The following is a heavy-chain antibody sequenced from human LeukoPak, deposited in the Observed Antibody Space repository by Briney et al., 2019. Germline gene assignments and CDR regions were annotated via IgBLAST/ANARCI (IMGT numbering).Heavy chain of an antibody. J-gene: IGHJ6*03. CDR2: ISYDGSNK. CDR3: ARGSDSRQDTAMAYGYYYMDV. V-gene: IGHV3-30*04. D-gene: IGHD5-18*01. Sequence: GGSLKLSCAASGFTFSDYSMNWVRQAPGKGLGWVAVISYDGSNKYYADSVKGRFTISRDNSKNTLYLQMNSLRAEDTAVYYCARGSDSRQDTAMAYGYYYMDVWGKGTTVTVSS. CDR1: GFTFSDYS.